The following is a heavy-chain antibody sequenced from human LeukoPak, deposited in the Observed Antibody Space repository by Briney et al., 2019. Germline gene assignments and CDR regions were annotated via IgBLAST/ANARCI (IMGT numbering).Heavy chain of an antibody. V-gene: IGHV3-74*01. D-gene: IGHD5-18*01. Sequence: PGGSLRLSCAASGFTFSTYSMNWVRQAPGKGLVWVSRMNSDGSSTSYADSVKGRFTISRDNAKNTLYLQMNSLRAEDTAVYYCARGGGYSYGHFDYWGQGTLVTVSS. J-gene: IGHJ4*02. CDR2: MNSDGSST. CDR1: GFTFSTYS. CDR3: ARGGGYSYGHFDY.